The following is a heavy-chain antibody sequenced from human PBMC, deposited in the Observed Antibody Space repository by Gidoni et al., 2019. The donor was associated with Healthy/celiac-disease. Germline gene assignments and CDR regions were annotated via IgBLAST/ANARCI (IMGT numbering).Heavy chain of an antibody. CDR1: EFTFSEHY. CDR3: ARRSGSYYVHAGWFDP. D-gene: IGHD3-10*01. Sequence: QVQLVESGGGLVKPGGSLRLSCAASEFTFSEHYLRWIRQAPGKGLEWVSYISSSSSYTNYADSVKGGFTISRDNAKNSLYLQMNSLRAEDTAVYYCARRSGSYYVHAGWFDPWGQGTLVTVSS. CDR2: ISSSSSYT. J-gene: IGHJ5*02. V-gene: IGHV3-11*06.